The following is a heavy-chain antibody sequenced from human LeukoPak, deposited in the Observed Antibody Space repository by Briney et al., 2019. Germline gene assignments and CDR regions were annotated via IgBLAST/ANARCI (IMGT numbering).Heavy chain of an antibody. Sequence: PGGSLRLSCAASGFTFSSYAMSWVRQAPGKGLEWVSPISDSGGSTYYADSVKGRFTISRDNSKNTLYLQMNSLRAEDTAVYYCAKVSDTLVVDALALWGQGTLVTVSS. V-gene: IGHV3-23*01. CDR1: GFTFSSYA. CDR2: ISDSGGST. D-gene: IGHD2-15*01. J-gene: IGHJ3*01. CDR3: AKVSDTLVVDALAL.